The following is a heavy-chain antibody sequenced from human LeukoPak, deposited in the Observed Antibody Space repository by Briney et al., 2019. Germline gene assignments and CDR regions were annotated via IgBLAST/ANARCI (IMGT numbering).Heavy chain of an antibody. Sequence: SETLSLTCAVYGGSFSGYYWSWIRQPPGKGLEWIGEINHSGSTNYNPSLKSRVTISVHTSKKQFSLKLNSVTAADTAVYYCARTVVVTAIPPYYFDYWGQGTLVTVSS. CDR1: GGSFSGYY. J-gene: IGHJ4*02. CDR2: INHSGST. D-gene: IGHD2-21*02. V-gene: IGHV4-34*01. CDR3: ARTVVVTAIPPYYFDY.